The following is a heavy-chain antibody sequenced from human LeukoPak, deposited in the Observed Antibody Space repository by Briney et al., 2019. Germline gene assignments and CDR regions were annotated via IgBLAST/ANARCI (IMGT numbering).Heavy chain of an antibody. D-gene: IGHD3-22*01. CDR3: CRRRSGFHDY. V-gene: IGHV3-15*01. CDR1: GFTFNNAW. Sequence: GGSLRLSCEASGFTFNNAWMSWVRQAPGKGLEWVGLIKSQTDGGTADYAAPVKGRFSISRDDSKNTLYLQMNSLKTEDTAVYYCCRRRSGFHDYWGQGTLVTVSS. CDR2: IKSQTDGGTA. J-gene: IGHJ4*02.